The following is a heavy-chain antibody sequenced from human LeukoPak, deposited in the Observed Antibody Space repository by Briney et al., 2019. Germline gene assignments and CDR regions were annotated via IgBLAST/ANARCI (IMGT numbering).Heavy chain of an antibody. CDR3: ARDPQGITMIVGAFDI. Sequence: PGGPLRLSCAASGFTFSSYSMNWVRQAPGKGLEWVSSISSSSSYIHYADSVKGRFTISRDNAKNSLHLQMNSLRAEDTAVYYYARDPQGITMIVGAFDIWGQGTMVTVSS. CDR1: GFTFSSYS. D-gene: IGHD3-22*01. CDR2: ISSSSSYI. J-gene: IGHJ3*02. V-gene: IGHV3-21*01.